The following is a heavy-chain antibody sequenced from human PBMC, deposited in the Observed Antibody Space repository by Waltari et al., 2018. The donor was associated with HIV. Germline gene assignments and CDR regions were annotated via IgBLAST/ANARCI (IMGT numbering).Heavy chain of an antibody. CDR1: GYSFSEAW. Sequence: EVQLVESGGGLVKPGGSLRLSCAVSGYSFSEAWMSWVRQTPGKGLEWVGRIKRKTDGGTTDYAAPVKGRFTISRDDSKTTLYLQMNSLKTEDTAVYYCTTLLTSGYLYFFDNWGQGTLVTVSS. V-gene: IGHV3-15*01. D-gene: IGHD3-22*01. CDR2: IKRKTDGGTT. J-gene: IGHJ4*02. CDR3: TTLLTSGYLYFFDN.